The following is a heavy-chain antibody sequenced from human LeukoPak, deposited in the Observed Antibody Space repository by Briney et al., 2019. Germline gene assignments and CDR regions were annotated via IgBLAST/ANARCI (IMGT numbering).Heavy chain of an antibody. J-gene: IGHJ5*02. CDR3: ARTYYYGSGSYSSNWFDP. D-gene: IGHD3-10*01. Sequence: PSETLSLTCTVSAGSISSSSYYWGWIRQPPGKGLEWIGSIYYSGSTYYKPYLKSRVTISVDTSKNQFYMKLSSVTAEDTAVYYCARTYYYGSGSYSSNWFDPWGQGTLVTVSS. CDR1: AGSISSSSYY. V-gene: IGHV4-39*07. CDR2: IYYSGST.